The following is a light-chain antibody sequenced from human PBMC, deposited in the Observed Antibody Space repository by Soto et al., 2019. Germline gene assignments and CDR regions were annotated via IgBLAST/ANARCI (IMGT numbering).Light chain of an antibody. V-gene: IGLV2-8*01. CDR3: SSYAGSDNYV. J-gene: IGLJ1*01. CDR1: SSDVGGYNY. CDR2: EVN. Sequence: QYVLTQPPSASGSPGQSVTISCTGTSSDVGGYNYVSWYQQHPGKAPKLMIYEVNKRPSGVPDRFSGSKSGNSASLTVSGLQAEDEADYYCSSYAGSDNYVFGTGTKLTVL.